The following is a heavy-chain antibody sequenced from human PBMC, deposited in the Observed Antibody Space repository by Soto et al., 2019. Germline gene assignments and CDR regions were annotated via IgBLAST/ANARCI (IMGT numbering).Heavy chain of an antibody. J-gene: IGHJ4*02. CDR2: IDYDGTTT. D-gene: IGHD6-13*01. CDR3: TRGPRPSSAGTGAY. V-gene: IGHV3-74*01. Sequence: EVQLVESGGGLVEPGGSLRLSCAASGFAFDSYWMHWVRQVPGEGPVWVSRIDYDGTTTTYADFVKGRFTISRDNAKNTLFLQMNSLRVEDTAVYYCTRGPRPSSAGTGAYWGQGTLVTVS. CDR1: GFAFDSYW.